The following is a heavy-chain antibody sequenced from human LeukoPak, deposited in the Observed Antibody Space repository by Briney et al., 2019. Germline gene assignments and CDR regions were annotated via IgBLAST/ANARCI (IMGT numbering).Heavy chain of an antibody. CDR1: GFXFDTYW. J-gene: IGHJ4*02. V-gene: IGHV5-51*01. CDR3: ARHGMFHSSGADY. D-gene: IGHD6-19*01. Sequence: GESLKIACNGSGFXFDTYWIGWVRQMPGKGLGWMGMIFPADSDVRKSPSFQGQVTISADRSISTAYLQWSSLKASDTAVYYCARHGMFHSSGADYWGQGTLVTVSS. CDR2: IFPADSDV.